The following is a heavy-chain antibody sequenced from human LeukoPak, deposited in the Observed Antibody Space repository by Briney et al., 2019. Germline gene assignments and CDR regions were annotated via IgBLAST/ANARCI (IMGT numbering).Heavy chain of an antibody. J-gene: IGHJ4*02. Sequence: NPSETLSLTCAVSGDSISSNYWWTWVRQPPGKGLEWIGEIHHSESTNFNPSLKSRVTISVDKSKNHFSLSLTSVSAADTAVYYCARGIPGYFGTSGYYYEYWGQGILVTVSS. D-gene: IGHD3-22*01. CDR3: ARGIPGYFGTSGYYYEY. CDR2: IHHSEST. V-gene: IGHV4-4*02. CDR1: GDSISSNYW.